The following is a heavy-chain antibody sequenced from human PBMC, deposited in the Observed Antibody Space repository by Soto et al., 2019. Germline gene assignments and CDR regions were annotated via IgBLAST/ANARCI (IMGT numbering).Heavy chain of an antibody. CDR3: ARGRDFWRFPARDAFDI. D-gene: IGHD3-3*01. CDR1: GGTFSRYT. J-gene: IGHJ3*02. V-gene: IGHV1-69*01. Sequence: QVQLVQSGAEVKKPGSSVKVSCKASGGTFSRYTITWVRQAPGQGLEWMGGITPMFGTANYAQKFQGRVTITADESTSTAYMELSSLRSEDTAVYYCARGRDFWRFPARDAFDIWGQGTMVTVSS. CDR2: ITPMFGTA.